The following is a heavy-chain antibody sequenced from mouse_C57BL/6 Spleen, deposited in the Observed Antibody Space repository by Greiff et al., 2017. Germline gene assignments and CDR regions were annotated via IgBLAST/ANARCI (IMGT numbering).Heavy chain of an antibody. J-gene: IGHJ3*01. CDR1: GYTFTSYW. Sequence: QVQLQQPGAELVRPGTSVKLSCKASGYTFTSYWMHWVKQRPGQGLEWIGVIDPSDSYTNYNQKFKGKATLTVDTSSSTAYLQRSSLTSEDSAVYYCARNDYGFSYWGQGTLVTVSA. D-gene: IGHD2-4*01. V-gene: IGHV1-59*01. CDR3: ARNDYGFSY. CDR2: IDPSDSYT.